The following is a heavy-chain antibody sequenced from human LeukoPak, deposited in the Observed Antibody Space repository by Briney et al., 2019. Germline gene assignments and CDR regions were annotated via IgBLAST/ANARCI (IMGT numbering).Heavy chain of an antibody. CDR1: GGSISSYY. J-gene: IGHJ4*02. CDR2: IYYSGST. V-gene: IGHV4-59*08. CDR3: ARHLGTSCFDY. Sequence: SETLSLTCTVSGGSISSYYWSWIRQPPGKGLEWIGYIYYSGSTNYNPSLKSRATISVDTSKNQFSLKLSSVTAADTAVYYCARHLGTSCFDYWGQGTLVTVSS. D-gene: IGHD2-2*01.